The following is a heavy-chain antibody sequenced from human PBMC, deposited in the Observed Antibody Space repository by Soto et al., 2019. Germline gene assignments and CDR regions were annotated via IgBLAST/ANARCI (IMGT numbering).Heavy chain of an antibody. D-gene: IGHD3-22*01. Sequence: ASLKVSCKASGYTFTGYYMHWVRQAPVQGLEWMGWINPGNGNTNYSQKLQGRVTITRDTSASTAYLELSSLGSEDTAVYFCARDFSLEVSSGYSDYYYYGMDVWGQGTTVTVSS. CDR3: ARDFSLEVSSGYSDYYYYGMDV. CDR2: INPGNGNT. CDR1: GYTFTGYY. V-gene: IGHV1-3*01. J-gene: IGHJ6*02.